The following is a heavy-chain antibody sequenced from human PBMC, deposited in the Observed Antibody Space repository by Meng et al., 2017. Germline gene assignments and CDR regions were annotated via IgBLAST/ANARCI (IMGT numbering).Heavy chain of an antibody. D-gene: IGHD4-17*01. CDR1: GGSFSGYY. Sequence: QGHIRQWGARLLKPSGTLAPTSGVYGGSFSGYYWSWIRQPPGKGLEWIGEINHSGSTNYTPSLKSRVTISVDTSKNQFSLKLSSVTAADTAVYYCARGSMFGATVTKIDYWGQGTLVTVSS. CDR2: INHSGST. J-gene: IGHJ4*02. CDR3: ARGSMFGATVTKIDY. V-gene: IGHV4-34*01.